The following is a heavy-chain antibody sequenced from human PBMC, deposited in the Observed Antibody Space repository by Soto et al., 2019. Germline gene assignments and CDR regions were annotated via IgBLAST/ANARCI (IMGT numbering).Heavy chain of an antibody. J-gene: IGHJ6*02. D-gene: IGHD2-8*02. V-gene: IGHV3-33*01. Sequence: QVQLVESGGGVVQPGSSLRLSCAASGFTFNTYGMHWVRQAPGRGLEWVAVIWYDGSIKYYEDSVKGRFTISRDNSKNTMYLQMHSLRAEDTAVSYCARIDCTGNNCRPYAYYDMDVWGQGTTVTVAS. CDR1: GFTFNTYG. CDR2: IWYDGSIK. CDR3: ARIDCTGNNCRPYAYYDMDV.